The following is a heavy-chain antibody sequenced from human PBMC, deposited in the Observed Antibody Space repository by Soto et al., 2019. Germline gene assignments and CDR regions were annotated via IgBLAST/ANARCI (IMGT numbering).Heavy chain of an antibody. J-gene: IGHJ4*02. D-gene: IGHD5-18*01. Sequence: QVQLQESGPGLVKPSETLSLTCTVSGGSVSSGSYYWTWIRQPPGKGLEWIGCLYNSGSTNYNPALKSLATISVDTSKNQFSLRLSSVTAADTAVYYCARDNGYSYGYFDYWGQGTLVTVSS. CDR3: ARDNGYSYGYFDY. CDR1: GGSVSSGSYY. V-gene: IGHV4-61*01. CDR2: LYNSGST.